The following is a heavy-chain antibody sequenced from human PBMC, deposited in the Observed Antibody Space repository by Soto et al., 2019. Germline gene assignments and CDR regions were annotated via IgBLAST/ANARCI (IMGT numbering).Heavy chain of an antibody. J-gene: IGHJ4*02. CDR1: GGSISSSSYY. Sequence: SETLSLTCTVSGGSISSSSYYWGWIRQPPGKGLEWIGSIYYSGSTYYNPSLKSRVTISVDTSKNQFSLKLSSVTAADTAVYYCARQAIGYYSDYWGQGTLVTVSS. V-gene: IGHV4-39*01. CDR2: IYYSGST. D-gene: IGHD2-21*01. CDR3: ARQAIGYYSDY.